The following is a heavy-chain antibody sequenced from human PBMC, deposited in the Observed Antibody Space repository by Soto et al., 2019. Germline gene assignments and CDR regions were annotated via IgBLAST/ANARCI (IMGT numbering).Heavy chain of an antibody. CDR3: ASYDILTGYGRRGYFDY. J-gene: IGHJ4*02. CDR2: FDPEDGET. Sequence: ASVKVSCKVSGYTLTELSMHWVRQAPGKGLEWMGGFDPEDGETIYAQKFQGRVTMTEDTSTDTAYMELSSLRSEDTAVYYCASYDILTGYGRRGYFDYWGQGTLVTVSS. CDR1: GYTLTELS. D-gene: IGHD3-9*01. V-gene: IGHV1-24*01.